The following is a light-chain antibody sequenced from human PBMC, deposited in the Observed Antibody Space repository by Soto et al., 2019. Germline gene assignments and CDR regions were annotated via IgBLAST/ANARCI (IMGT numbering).Light chain of an antibody. J-gene: IGLJ1*01. CDR1: STDVGSYNL. CDR2: EGT. Sequence: QSALTQPASVSGSPGQSITISCIGTSTDVGSYNLFSWYQQHPGKAPKLIIYEGTKRPAGVSNRFSGSKSGNTASLTVSGLQAEDEADYYCCSYAGSGTDNYVFGSGTKLTVL. V-gene: IGLV2-23*01. CDR3: CSYAGSGTDNYV.